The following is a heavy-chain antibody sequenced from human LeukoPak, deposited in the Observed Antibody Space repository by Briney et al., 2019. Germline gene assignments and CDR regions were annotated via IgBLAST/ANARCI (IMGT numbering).Heavy chain of an antibody. Sequence: SETLSLTCTVSGGSISNYYWSWLRQSPGKELEWIAHVYYTGTTIYSPSLTSRLTVSVDPSKNQFSLNLSSVTAADTAVYYCARDAGYRSRLNYFDPWGQGTLVTVSS. CDR3: ARDAGYRSRLNYFDP. D-gene: IGHD5-24*01. J-gene: IGHJ5*02. V-gene: IGHV4-59*01. CDR2: VYYTGTT. CDR1: GGSISNYY.